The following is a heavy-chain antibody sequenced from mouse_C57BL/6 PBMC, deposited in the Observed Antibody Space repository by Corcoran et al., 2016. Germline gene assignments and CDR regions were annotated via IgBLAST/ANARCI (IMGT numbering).Heavy chain of an antibody. CDR2: INTYSGVP. Sequence: QSQLVQTGPELKKPGETVKISCKASGYTFTTYGMSWVKQAPGKGLKWRGWINTYSGVPTYADDFKGRFAFSLETSASTAYLQINNLKNEDTATYFCAREPFAMDYWGQGTSVTVSS. CDR3: AREPFAMDY. CDR1: GYTFTTYG. D-gene: IGHD6-1*01. V-gene: IGHV9-3*01. J-gene: IGHJ4*01.